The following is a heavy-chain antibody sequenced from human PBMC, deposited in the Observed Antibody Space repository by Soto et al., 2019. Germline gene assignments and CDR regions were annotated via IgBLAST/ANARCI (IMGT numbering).Heavy chain of an antibody. V-gene: IGHV3-74*01. CDR3: ARVARGAWGVFDP. J-gene: IGHJ5*02. CDR2: IDYDGSTT. Sequence: EVQLVESGGGLVQPGGSLRLSCAASGFSFSSYWMHWVRQAPGKGLVWVSRIDYDGSTTNYADSVKGRFTISRDNATSMLYLQMNSLTAEDTAVCYCARVARGAWGVFDPWGQGTLVTFSS. CDR1: GFSFSSYW. D-gene: IGHD3-10*01.